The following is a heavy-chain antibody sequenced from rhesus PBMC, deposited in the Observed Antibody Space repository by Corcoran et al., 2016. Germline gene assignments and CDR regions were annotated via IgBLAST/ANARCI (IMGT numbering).Heavy chain of an antibody. Sequence: QVQLQESGPGLVKPSETLSLTCAVSGGSTRDTYSWNWIRQPPGKGLEWLGNIYGISANTYYNPSLKSRVTISKDTSKNQFFLNLRSVTAADTAVYFCARVPGSYTDYWGQGVLVTVSS. V-gene: IGHV4S9*01. CDR1: GGSTRDTYS. D-gene: IGHD1-44*02. J-gene: IGHJ4*01. CDR3: ARVPGSYTDY. CDR2: IYGISANT.